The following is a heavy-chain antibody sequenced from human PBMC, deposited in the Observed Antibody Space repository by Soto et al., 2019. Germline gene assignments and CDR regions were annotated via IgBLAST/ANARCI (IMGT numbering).Heavy chain of an antibody. CDR1: GFTFSFYA. D-gene: IGHD3-10*01. V-gene: IGHV3-23*01. CDR2: ISISGGST. CDR3: AKAMGSGTSSGFDY. Sequence: EVHLLESGGGLVQPGGSLRLSCAASGFTFSFYAMSWVHQAPGKGLEWVSVISISGGSTYYADSVKGRFTISRDNSKNTLYLQMNSLRAGDTAVYYCAKAMGSGTSSGFDYWGQGTLVTVSS. J-gene: IGHJ4*02.